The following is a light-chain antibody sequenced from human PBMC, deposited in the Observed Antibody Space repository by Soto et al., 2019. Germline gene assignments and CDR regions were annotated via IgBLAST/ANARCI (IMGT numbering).Light chain of an antibody. CDR1: SSDVGGYNY. Sequence: QSVLTQPRSVSGSPGQSVTISCTGTSSDVGGYNYVSWYQQHPGKAPKLMIYDVSKRPSGVPDRFSGSKSGNTASLTISGLQAEDEADYYCCSYAGSYPLFGGETKLTVL. V-gene: IGLV2-11*01. CDR2: DVS. CDR3: CSYAGSYPL. J-gene: IGLJ2*01.